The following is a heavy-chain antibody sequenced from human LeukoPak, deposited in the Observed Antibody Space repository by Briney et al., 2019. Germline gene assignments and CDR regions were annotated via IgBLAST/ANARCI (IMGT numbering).Heavy chain of an antibody. CDR2: IYHSGST. D-gene: IGHD6-19*01. J-gene: IGHJ4*02. Sequence: SETLSLTCTVSGYSISSGYYWGWIRQPPGKGLEWIGSIYHSGSTYYNPSLKSRVTISVDTSKNQFSLKLSSVTAADTAVYYCARWDDSAWGFGNWGPGTLVTVSS. V-gene: IGHV4-38-2*02. CDR1: GYSISSGYY. CDR3: ARWDDSAWGFGN.